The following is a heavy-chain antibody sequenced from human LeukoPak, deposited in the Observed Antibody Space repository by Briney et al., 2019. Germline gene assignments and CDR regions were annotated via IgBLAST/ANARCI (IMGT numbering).Heavy chain of an antibody. V-gene: IGHV1-46*01. Sequence: ASVKVSCKASGYTFTSYYMHWVRQAPGQGLEWMGIINPSGGSTSYAQKFQGRVTMTTDTSTNTAYMELKSLRSDDTAVYYCARGSFWFDPWGQGTLVTVSS. CDR3: ARGSFWFDP. CDR2: INPSGGST. J-gene: IGHJ5*02. D-gene: IGHD2-15*01. CDR1: GYTFTSYY.